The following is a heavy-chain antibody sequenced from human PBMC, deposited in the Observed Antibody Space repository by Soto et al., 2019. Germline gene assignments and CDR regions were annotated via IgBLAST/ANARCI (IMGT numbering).Heavy chain of an antibody. CDR2: IYNSGST. CDR1: GGSISSGGYY. D-gene: IGHD3-22*01. CDR3: ARDLYYFDSSGYLYYYYGMDV. V-gene: IGHV4-31*03. J-gene: IGHJ6*02. Sequence: QVQLQESGPGLVKPSQTLSLSCTASGGSISSGGYYWSWIRQHPGKGLEWIGNIYNSGSTYYNPSLKSRVTIAVETSKNQFSLKLSSVTAADTAVYYCARDLYYFDSSGYLYYYYGMDVWGQGTTVTVSS.